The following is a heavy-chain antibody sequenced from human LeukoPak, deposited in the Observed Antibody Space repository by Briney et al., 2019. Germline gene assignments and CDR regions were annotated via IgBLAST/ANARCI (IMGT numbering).Heavy chain of an antibody. V-gene: IGHV3-53*01. D-gene: IGHD3-16*01. CDR3: ARGVQPLAANTLAY. Sequence: GGSLRLSCAASGFTVITNDMTSVRQAPGKGLEWVSVLYSDGNTKYADSVQGRFTISRDNSKNTLYLEMNSLSPDDTAVYYCARGVQPLAANTLAYWGQGTLVTVSS. J-gene: IGHJ4*02. CDR2: LYSDGNT. CDR1: GFTVITND.